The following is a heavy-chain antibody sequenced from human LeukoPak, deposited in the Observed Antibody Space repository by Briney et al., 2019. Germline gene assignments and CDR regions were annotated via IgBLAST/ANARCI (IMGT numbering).Heavy chain of an antibody. CDR3: AKGHCSSTSCYGTGFDY. D-gene: IGHD2-2*01. V-gene: IGHV3-30*02. CDR1: AFTFSTYG. Sequence: GGSLRLSCAASAFTFSTYGMHWVRQAPGKGLEWVAFIRYGGSNKYYADSVKGRFTISRDNSKNTLYLQMNSLRAEDTAVYYCAKGHCSSTSCYGTGFDYWGQGTLVTVSS. J-gene: IGHJ4*02. CDR2: IRYGGSNK.